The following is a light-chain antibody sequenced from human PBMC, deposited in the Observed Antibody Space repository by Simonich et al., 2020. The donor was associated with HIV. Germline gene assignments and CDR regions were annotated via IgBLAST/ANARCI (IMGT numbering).Light chain of an antibody. J-gene: IGKJ1*01. CDR3: QQYYITPQT. CDR1: KSVLYSSNNQNS. V-gene: IGKV4-1*01. Sequence: DIVMTQSPDSLAVSLGERATINCKSSKSVLYSSNNQNSLAWYHWNPGQPPNLLIYWASTREAVVPDRFSGSGSETDFTLTISSLQVEDVAVYYCQQYYITPQTFGQGTKVEIK. CDR2: WAS.